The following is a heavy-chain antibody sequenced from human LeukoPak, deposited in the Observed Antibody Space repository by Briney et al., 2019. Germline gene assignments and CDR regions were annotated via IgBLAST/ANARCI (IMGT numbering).Heavy chain of an antibody. J-gene: IGHJ4*02. CDR1: GFDFSTYN. V-gene: IGHV3-48*04. CDR2: ISSSSRTR. Sequence: PGGSLRLSCAASGFDFSTYNVNWVRQAPGKGLDWVSYISSSSRTRYYADSVKGRFTISRDNARNSLYLQMNSLRAEDTAVYYCARDPFMTTGWGIDYWGQGTLVTVSS. D-gene: IGHD4-17*01. CDR3: ARDPFMTTGWGIDY.